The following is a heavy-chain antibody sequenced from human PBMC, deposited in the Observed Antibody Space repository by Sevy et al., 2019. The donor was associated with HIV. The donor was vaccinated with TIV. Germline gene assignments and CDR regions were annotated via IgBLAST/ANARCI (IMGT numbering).Heavy chain of an antibody. D-gene: IGHD4-17*01. CDR3: AKQRDYGGISDFDY. CDR1: GFTFSSYA. CDR2: ISGRGGST. J-gene: IGHJ4*02. Sequence: GGSLRLSCAASGFTFSSYAMSWVRQAPGKELEWVSAISGRGGSTYYADSVKGRFTISRDNSKNTLYLQMNSLRVEDTAVYYCAKQRDYGGISDFDYWGQGTLVTVSS. V-gene: IGHV3-23*01.